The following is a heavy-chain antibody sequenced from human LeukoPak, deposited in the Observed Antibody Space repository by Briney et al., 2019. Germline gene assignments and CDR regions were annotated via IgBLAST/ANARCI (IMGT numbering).Heavy chain of an antibody. CDR1: GGSISSYY. V-gene: IGHV4-59*12. CDR2: IYYSGST. J-gene: IGHJ6*03. D-gene: IGHD2-2*01. Sequence: PSETLSLTCTVSGGSISSYYWSWIRQPPGKGLEWIGYIYYSGSTNYNPSLKSRVTISVDTSKNQFSLKLSSVTAADTAVYYCARGVVVPAARGYYYYYMDVWGKGTTVTVPS. CDR3: ARGVVVPAARGYYYYYMDV.